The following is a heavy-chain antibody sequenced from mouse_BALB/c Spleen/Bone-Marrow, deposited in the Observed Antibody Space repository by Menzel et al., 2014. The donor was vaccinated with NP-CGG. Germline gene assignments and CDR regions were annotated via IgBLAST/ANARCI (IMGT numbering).Heavy chain of an antibody. CDR2: IYPSDSYS. D-gene: IGHD2-14*01. Sequence: QVQLKESGAELVRPGASVKVPCKASGYTYTNYWINWVRQRPGQGLEWIGNIYPSDSYSNYNQKFKDKATLTVDKSSSTAYMQLSSPTSEDSAVYYCTRRDRYDYYGVDYWGQGTSVTVSS. J-gene: IGHJ4*01. CDR1: GYTYTNYW. V-gene: IGHV1S126*01. CDR3: TRRDRYDYYGVDY.